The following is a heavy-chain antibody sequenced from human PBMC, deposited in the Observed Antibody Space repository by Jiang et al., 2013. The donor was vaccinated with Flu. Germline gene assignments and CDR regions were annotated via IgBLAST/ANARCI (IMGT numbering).Heavy chain of an antibody. J-gene: IGHJ6*02. CDR3: AREVVVVVAAYYGMDV. D-gene: IGHD2-15*01. CDR1: GYTFTGYY. V-gene: IGHV1-2*02. Sequence: EVKKPGASVKVSCKASGYTFTGYYMHWVRQAPGQGLEWMGWINPNSGGTNYAQKFQGRVTMTRDTSISTAYMELSRLRSDDTAVYYCAREVVVVVAAYYGMDVWGQGTTVTVSS. CDR2: INPNSGGT.